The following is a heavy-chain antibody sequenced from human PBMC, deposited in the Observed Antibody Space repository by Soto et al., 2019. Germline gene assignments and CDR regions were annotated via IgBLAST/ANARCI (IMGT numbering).Heavy chain of an antibody. CDR2: IPSRGRP. V-gene: IGHV4-30-4*01. D-gene: IGHD5-12*01. CDR3: ARDTYSGYDFGL. Sequence: SETLSLTCSVSGASVACGSYYWSWVRQPPGKGLEWIGYIPSRGRPFYNPSLTSRGTISADTSKNQLSLQLTSVTAADTAVYYCARDTYSGYDFGLWGQGTLVTVSS. J-gene: IGHJ5*02. CDR1: GASVACGSYY.